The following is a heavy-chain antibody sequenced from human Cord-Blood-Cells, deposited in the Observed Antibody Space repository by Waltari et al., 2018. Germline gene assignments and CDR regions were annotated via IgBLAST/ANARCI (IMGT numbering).Heavy chain of an antibody. CDR2: IYYSGST. Sequence: QVQLQESGPGLVKPSETLSLTCTVSGGSVSSGSYYWSWIRQPPGKGLEWIGYIYYSGSTDYTPSLKSRVTISVDTSKNQFSLKLSSVTAADTAVYYCARTKIAALGHDAFDIWGQGTMVTVSS. J-gene: IGHJ3*02. CDR1: GGSVSSGSYY. D-gene: IGHD6-6*01. CDR3: ARTKIAALGHDAFDI. V-gene: IGHV4-61*01.